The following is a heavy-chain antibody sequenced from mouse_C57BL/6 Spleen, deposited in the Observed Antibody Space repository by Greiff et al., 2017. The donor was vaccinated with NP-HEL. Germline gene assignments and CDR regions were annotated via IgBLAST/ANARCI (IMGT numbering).Heavy chain of an antibody. CDR3: ARKAYGSRSWFAY. V-gene: IGHV1-26*01. Sequence: EVQLQQSGPELVKPGASVKISCKASGYTFTDYYMNWVKQSHGKSLEWIGDINPNNGGTSYNQKFKGKATLTVDKSSSTAYMELRSLTSEDSAVDYCARKAYGSRSWFAYWGQGTLVTVSA. CDR1: GYTFTDYY. CDR2: INPNNGGT. J-gene: IGHJ3*01. D-gene: IGHD1-1*01.